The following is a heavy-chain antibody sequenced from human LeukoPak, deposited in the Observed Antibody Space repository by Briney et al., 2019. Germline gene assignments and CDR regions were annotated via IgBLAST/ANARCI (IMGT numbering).Heavy chain of an antibody. CDR1: RGSLGVYY. Sequence: PSETMSLTSPVYRGSLGVYYWSWNRQPPGKGLGWIGEINHSGSTNYNPSLKSRVTISVDTPKNQFSLKLRSVTSADTALYYCARHAHSYCVPDYWGQGTLVTVSS. CDR2: INHSGST. J-gene: IGHJ4*02. V-gene: IGHV4-34*01. D-gene: IGHD2-21*01. CDR3: ARHAHSYCVPDY.